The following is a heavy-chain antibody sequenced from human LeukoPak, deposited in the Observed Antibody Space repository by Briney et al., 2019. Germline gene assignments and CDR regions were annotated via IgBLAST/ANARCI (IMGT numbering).Heavy chain of an antibody. CDR1: GGTFSSYA. D-gene: IGHD1-26*01. CDR3: AGGAASREPPLYGMDV. J-gene: IGHJ6*02. Sequence: ASVKVSCKASGGTFSSYAISWVRQAPGQGLEWMGRIIPILGIANYAQKFQGRVTITADKSTSTAYMEPSSLRSEDTAVYYCAGGAASREPPLYGMDVWGQGTTVTVSS. CDR2: IIPILGIA. V-gene: IGHV1-69*04.